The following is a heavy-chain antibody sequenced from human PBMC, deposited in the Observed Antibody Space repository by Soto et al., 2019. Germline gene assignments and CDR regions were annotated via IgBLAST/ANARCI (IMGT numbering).Heavy chain of an antibody. Sequence: SETLSLTCTVSGGSISSGGYYWSWIRQHPGKGLEWIGYIYYSGSTYYNPSLKSRVTISVDTSKNQFSLKLSSVTAADTAVYYCALVGLRYFDWQSGGAHWFAPWGQGTLVTVSS. V-gene: IGHV4-31*03. CDR3: ALVGLRYFDWQSGGAHWFAP. CDR2: IYYSGST. J-gene: IGHJ5*02. D-gene: IGHD3-9*01. CDR1: GGSISSGGYY.